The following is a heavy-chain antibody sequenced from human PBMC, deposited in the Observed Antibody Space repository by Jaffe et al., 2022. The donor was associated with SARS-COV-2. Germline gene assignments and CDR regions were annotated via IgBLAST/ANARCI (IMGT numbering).Heavy chain of an antibody. CDR3: ARGFLEWSRPESDAFDI. J-gene: IGHJ3*02. Sequence: QVQLVESGGGVVQPGRSLRLSCAASGFTFSSYGMHWVRQAPGKGLEWVAVIWYDGSNKYYADSVKGRFTISRDNSKNTLYLQMNSLRAEDTAVYYCARGFLEWSRPESDAFDIWGQGTMVTVSS. CDR2: IWYDGSNK. V-gene: IGHV3-33*01. D-gene: IGHD3-3*01. CDR1: GFTFSSYG.